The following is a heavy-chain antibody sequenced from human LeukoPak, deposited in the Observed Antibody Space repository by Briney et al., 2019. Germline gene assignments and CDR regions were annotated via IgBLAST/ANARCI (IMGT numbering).Heavy chain of an antibody. J-gene: IGHJ4*02. CDR1: GGSISNYY. D-gene: IGHD6-13*01. V-gene: IGHV4-59*08. CDR2: IHYSGST. CDR3: ARHSSSYYDFDY. Sequence: SETLSLTCTVSGGSISNYYWSWIRQPPWKVLEWIGYIHYSGSTNYNPSLKSRVTISVDTSKNQFSLMLSSVTAADTAVYYCARHSSSYYDFDYWGQGTLVTVSS.